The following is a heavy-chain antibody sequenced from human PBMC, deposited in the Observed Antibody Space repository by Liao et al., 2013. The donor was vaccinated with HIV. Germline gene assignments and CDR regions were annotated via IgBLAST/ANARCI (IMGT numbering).Heavy chain of an antibody. CDR2: ISGSGDT. D-gene: IGHD3-3*01. Sequence: QVQLRESGPGLVKPSETLSLTCTVSGGSISNNYWNWFRQPAGKGLEWIGRISGSGDTNYNPSLKSRITMSVDTSKNQFSLKLTSVTAADTAVYYCAARISIFGVVIPHALDVWGQGTMVTVSS. V-gene: IGHV4-4*07. CDR3: AARISIFGVVIPHALDV. CDR1: GGSISNNY. J-gene: IGHJ3*01.